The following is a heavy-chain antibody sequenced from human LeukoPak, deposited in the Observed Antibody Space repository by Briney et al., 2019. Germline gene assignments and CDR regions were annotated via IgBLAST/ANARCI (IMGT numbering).Heavy chain of an antibody. CDR1: GYTFTSYG. V-gene: IGHV1-18*01. D-gene: IGHD2-2*02. CDR2: ISAYNDNT. Sequence: ASVKVSCKASGYTFTSYGISWVRQAPGQGLEWMGWISAYNDNTNYAQKLQGRVTMTTDTSTSTAYMELSSLRPEDTAVYYCARSPTGYCSSTSCYMGAFDIWGQGTMVTVSS. CDR3: ARSPTGYCSSTSCYMGAFDI. J-gene: IGHJ3*02.